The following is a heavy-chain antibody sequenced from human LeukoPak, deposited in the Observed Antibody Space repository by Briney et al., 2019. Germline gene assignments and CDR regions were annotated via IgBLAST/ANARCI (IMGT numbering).Heavy chain of an antibody. Sequence: SETLSLTCAVYGGSFSGYYWSWIRQPPGKGLEWIGEINHSGSTNYNPSLKSRVTISVDTSKNQLSLKLSSVTAADTAVYYCARLSPVVPAATINWFDPWGQGTLVTVSS. CDR3: ARLSPVVPAATINWFDP. J-gene: IGHJ5*02. CDR1: GGSFSGYY. CDR2: INHSGST. D-gene: IGHD2-2*01. V-gene: IGHV4-34*01.